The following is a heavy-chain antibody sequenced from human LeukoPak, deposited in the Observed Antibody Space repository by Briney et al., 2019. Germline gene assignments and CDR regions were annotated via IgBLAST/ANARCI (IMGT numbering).Heavy chain of an antibody. J-gene: IGHJ3*02. CDR1: GFTFCSYE. CDR3: ARSLPNYYDSSGSHAFDI. Sequence: EAGGSLRLSCAASGFTFCSYEMKWVRQAPGKGVEWVSYISSSSSTIYYADAVKVRFTISRDNAKNSLYLQMNSLRAEDTAVYHCARSLPNYYDSSGSHAFDIWGQGTMVTVSS. CDR2: ISSSSSTI. D-gene: IGHD3-22*01. V-gene: IGHV3-48*01.